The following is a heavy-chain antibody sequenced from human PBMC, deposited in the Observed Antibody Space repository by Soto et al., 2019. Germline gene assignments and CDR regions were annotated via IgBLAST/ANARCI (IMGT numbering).Heavy chain of an antibody. CDR1: GGTFNRYT. Sequence: VQLVQSGAAVKKPGSSVKLSCKASGGTFNRYTISWVRQAPGQGLEWMGGIIPIFGTANYAQKFQGRVAIIADESTSAAYMALRRLRSEDTAVYYCALWGFRDGNNSKYNYSGMDVWGQGTTVTVSS. J-gene: IGHJ6*02. CDR3: ALWGFRDGNNSKYNYSGMDV. CDR2: IIPIFGTA. D-gene: IGHD1-1*01. V-gene: IGHV1-69*01.